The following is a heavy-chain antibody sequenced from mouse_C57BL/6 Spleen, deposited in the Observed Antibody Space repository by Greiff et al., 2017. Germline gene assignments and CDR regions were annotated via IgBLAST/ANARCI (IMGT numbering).Heavy chain of an antibody. V-gene: IGHV1-15*01. CDR1: GYTFTDYE. D-gene: IGHD1-1*01. CDR2: IDPETGGT. CDR3: TRFRGSSYYAMDY. J-gene: IGHJ4*01. Sequence: QVQLKQSGAELVRPGASVTLSCKASGYTFTDYEMHWVKQTPVHGLEWIGAIDPETGGTAYNQKFKGKAILTADKSSSTAYMELRSLTSEDSAVYYCTRFRGSSYYAMDYWGQGTSVTVSS.